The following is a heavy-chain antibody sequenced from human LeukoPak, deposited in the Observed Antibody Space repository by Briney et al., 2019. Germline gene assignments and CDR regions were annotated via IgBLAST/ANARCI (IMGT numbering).Heavy chain of an antibody. CDR2: IRSKTVGGTT. Sequence: GGSLRLSCAASGFTFSSYAMSWVRQAPGKGLEWVGRIRSKTVGGTTESAAPVKGRFIISRDDSKNMLYLQMNSLKTEDTAVYYCATVIRLKDVDCWGQGALVIVSS. CDR3: ATVIRLKDVDC. D-gene: IGHD6-19*01. CDR1: GFTFSSYA. V-gene: IGHV3-15*01. J-gene: IGHJ4*02.